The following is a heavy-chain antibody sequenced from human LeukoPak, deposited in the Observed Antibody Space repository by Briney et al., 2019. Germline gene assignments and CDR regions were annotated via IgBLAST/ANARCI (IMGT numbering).Heavy chain of an antibody. CDR3: ARPRAPVTRISSFDM. D-gene: IGHD2/OR15-2a*01. CDR1: GFTFSSYS. Sequence: GGSLRPSCAASGFTFSSYSMNWVRQAPGKGLEWVSYISSSSSTIYYADSGKGRFNISRDNAKNSLYLQMNSLRGDDTAVYYCARPRAPVTRISSFDMWGQGTMVTDSS. V-gene: IGHV3-48*01. J-gene: IGHJ3*02. CDR2: ISSSSSTI.